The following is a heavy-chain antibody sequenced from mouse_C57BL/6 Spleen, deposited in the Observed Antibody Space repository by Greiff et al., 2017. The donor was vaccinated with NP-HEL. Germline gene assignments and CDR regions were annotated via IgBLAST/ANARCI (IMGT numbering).Heavy chain of an antibody. J-gene: IGHJ2*01. V-gene: IGHV1-54*01. Sequence: VKLMESGAELVRPGTSVKVSCKASGYAFTNYLIEWVKQRPGQGLEWIGVINPGSGGTNYNEKFKGKATLTADKSSSTAYMQLSSLTSEDSAVYFCARGLPGRNYFDYWGQGTTLTVSS. CDR2: INPGSGGT. D-gene: IGHD2-4*01. CDR1: GYAFTNYL. CDR3: ARGLPGRNYFDY.